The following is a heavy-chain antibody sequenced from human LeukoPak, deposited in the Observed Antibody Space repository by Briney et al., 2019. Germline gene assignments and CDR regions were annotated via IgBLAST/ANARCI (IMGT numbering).Heavy chain of an antibody. CDR3: AKLAWNDGSYYFDY. J-gene: IGHJ4*02. CDR1: GFNFTYYA. Sequence: PGGSLRLSCIGSGFNFTYYAIYWVRQAPGKGLEWVAVVSYDGNDGYYADSVKGRSSISRDNSQNTVTLQMNNLRVDDTAIYYCAKLAWNDGSYYFDYWGQGTLVTVSS. D-gene: IGHD1-1*01. CDR2: VSYDGNDG. V-gene: IGHV3-30*18.